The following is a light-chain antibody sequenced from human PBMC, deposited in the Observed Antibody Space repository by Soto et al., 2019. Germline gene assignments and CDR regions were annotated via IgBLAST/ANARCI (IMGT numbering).Light chain of an antibody. Sequence: EIVFTQSPGTLSLSPGERATLSCSASQSVSSSYLAWYQQKPGQAPRLLIYGASSRATGIPDRFSGSGSGTDFTLTISRLEPEDFAVYYCQQYGSSFTFGQGTRLEIK. CDR3: QQYGSSFT. CDR1: QSVSSSY. V-gene: IGKV3-20*01. CDR2: GAS. J-gene: IGKJ5*01.